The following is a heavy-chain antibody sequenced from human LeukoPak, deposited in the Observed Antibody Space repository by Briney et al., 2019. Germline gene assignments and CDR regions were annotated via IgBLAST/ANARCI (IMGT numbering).Heavy chain of an antibody. CDR3: ARRHTVMTDDAFDM. D-gene: IGHD5-18*01. J-gene: IGHJ3*02. CDR2: INHSVRA. V-gene: IGHV4-34*01. Sequence: SETLSLTCAVSGGSFSGYYWSWICHPPGRGLERIGEINHSVRANYTPSLMSRVTRSVDTSKNQFSVKLTSVTAADTAVYYCARRHTVMTDDAFDMWGQGTMVTVSS. CDR1: GGSFSGYY.